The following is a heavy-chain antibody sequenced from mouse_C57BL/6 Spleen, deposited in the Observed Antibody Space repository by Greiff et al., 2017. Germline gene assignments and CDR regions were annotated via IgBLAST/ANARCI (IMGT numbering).Heavy chain of an antibody. Sequence: EVKLMESGGGLVKPGGSLKLSCAASGFTFSDSGMHWVRQVPEKGLEWVAYISSGSSTIYYADTVKGRFTISRDNAKNTLFLQMTSLRSEDPAMYYRERQGYGNPHDWGQGTTLTVSS. CDR3: ERQGYGNPHD. J-gene: IGHJ2*01. CDR2: ISSGSSTI. D-gene: IGHD2-1*01. V-gene: IGHV5-17*01. CDR1: GFTFSDSG.